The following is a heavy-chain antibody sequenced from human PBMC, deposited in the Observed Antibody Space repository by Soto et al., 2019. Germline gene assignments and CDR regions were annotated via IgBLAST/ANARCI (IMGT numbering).Heavy chain of an antibody. CDR2: IFTGGDT. D-gene: IGHD3-22*01. V-gene: IGHV3-53*01. CDR1: GFTFSEYY. CDR3: VKELHDSSGSPLYHFDS. J-gene: IGHJ5*01. Sequence: PGGSLRLSCAASGFTFSEYYMSWVRQAPGKGLEWVSVIFTGGDTYSADSVKGRFTMSRDSSKTTLYLQMNSLRAEDTAVYYCVKELHDSSGSPLYHFDSWGPGTLVTVS.